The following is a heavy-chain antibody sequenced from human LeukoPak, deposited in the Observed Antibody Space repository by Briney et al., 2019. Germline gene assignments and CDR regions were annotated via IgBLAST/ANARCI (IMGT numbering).Heavy chain of an antibody. Sequence: SVKVSCKASGGTFSSYAISWVRQAPGQGLEWMGGIIPIFGTANYAQKFQGRVTITADKSTSTAYMELSSLRSEDTAVYYCARVDGVVTAIDGYYYYMDVWGKGTTVTVSS. J-gene: IGHJ6*03. CDR1: GGTFSSYA. V-gene: IGHV1-69*06. CDR3: ARVDGVVTAIDGYYYYMDV. CDR2: IIPIFGTA. D-gene: IGHD2-21*02.